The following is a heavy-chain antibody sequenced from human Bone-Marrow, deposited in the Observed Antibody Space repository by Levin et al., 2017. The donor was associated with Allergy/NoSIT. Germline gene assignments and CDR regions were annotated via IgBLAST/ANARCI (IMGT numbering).Heavy chain of an antibody. J-gene: IGHJ4*02. D-gene: IGHD3-22*01. CDR1: GSTFTGYY. Sequence: NSGGSLRLSCKASGSTFTGYYLHWVRQAPGQGPEWMGWINPNSGGPNYAQKFQGRVTMTRDTSISTAYMELSRLRSDDTAVYYCARLSHYNDSCWGPGTLVTVSS. CDR2: INPNSGGP. V-gene: IGHV1-2*02. CDR3: ARLSHYNDSC.